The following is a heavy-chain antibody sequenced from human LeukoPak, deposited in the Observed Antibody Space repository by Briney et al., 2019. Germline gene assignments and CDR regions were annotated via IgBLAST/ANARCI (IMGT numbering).Heavy chain of an antibody. Sequence: GRSLRLSCAASGFTFSNYGMHWVRQAPGKGLEWVAVIWDDGSNEYYADSVKGRFTIFRDNRRNTLYLQMNSLRAEDTAVYSCARDHSGTQDYWGQGTPVTVSS. J-gene: IGHJ4*02. D-gene: IGHD1-1*01. CDR2: IWDDGSNE. CDR1: GFTFSNYG. V-gene: IGHV3-33*01. CDR3: ARDHSGTQDY.